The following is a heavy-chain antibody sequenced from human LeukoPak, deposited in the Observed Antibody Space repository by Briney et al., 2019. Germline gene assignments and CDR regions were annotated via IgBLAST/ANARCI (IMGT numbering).Heavy chain of an antibody. D-gene: IGHD3-22*01. CDR3: VRDFSSPYYPPGKNDAFDI. Sequence: GGSLRLSCAASGFTLSFYTMNWVRQAPGKGLEWVSSISGSSNFIYYANSVKGRFTIPRDNAKNSLYLQMNSLRAEDTAVYFCVRDFSSPYYPPGKNDAFDIWGQGTLVTVSS. CDR1: GFTLSFYT. V-gene: IGHV3-21*01. J-gene: IGHJ3*02. CDR2: ISGSSNFI.